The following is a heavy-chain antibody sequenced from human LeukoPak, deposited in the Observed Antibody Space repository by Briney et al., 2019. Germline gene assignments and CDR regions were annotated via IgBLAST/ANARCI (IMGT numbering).Heavy chain of an antibody. Sequence: ASVKVSCKASGGTFSSYAISWVRQAPGQGLEWMGRIIPIFGTANYAQKFRGRVTITTDESTSTAYMELSSLRSEDTAVYYCARGMGATRVFDYWGRGTLVTVSS. CDR3: ARGMGATRVFDY. V-gene: IGHV1-69*05. D-gene: IGHD1-26*01. J-gene: IGHJ4*02. CDR1: GGTFSSYA. CDR2: IIPIFGTA.